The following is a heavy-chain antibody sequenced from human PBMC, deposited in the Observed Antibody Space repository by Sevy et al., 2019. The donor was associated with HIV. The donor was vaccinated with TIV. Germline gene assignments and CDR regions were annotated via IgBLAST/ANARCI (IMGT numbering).Heavy chain of an antibody. Sequence: GESLKISCAASGFSFSNSHMHWVRQAPGKGLEWVALISDDGTNKVYADSVKGRFSISRDNSEKALYLQMDSLETEDTALYYCAIEGGSSGRCGYFNHWGQGTPVTVSS. V-gene: IGHV3-30*03. CDR1: GFSFSNSH. CDR2: ISDDGTNK. J-gene: IGHJ4*02. CDR3: AIEGGSSGRCGYFNH. D-gene: IGHD6-19*01.